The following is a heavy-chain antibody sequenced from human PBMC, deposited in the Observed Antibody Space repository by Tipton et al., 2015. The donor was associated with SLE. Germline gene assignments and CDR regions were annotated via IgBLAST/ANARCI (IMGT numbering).Heavy chain of an antibody. D-gene: IGHD6-13*01. Sequence: LSLTCTVSGGSISSYYWSWIRQPPGKGLEWIGYIYTSGSTNYNPSLKSRVTISVDTSKNQFSLKLSSVTAADTAVYYCARGRAAAGSYYFDYWGQGTLVTVSS. CDR2: IYTSGST. CDR1: GGSISSYY. V-gene: IGHV4-4*08. CDR3: ARGRAAAGSYYFDY. J-gene: IGHJ4*02.